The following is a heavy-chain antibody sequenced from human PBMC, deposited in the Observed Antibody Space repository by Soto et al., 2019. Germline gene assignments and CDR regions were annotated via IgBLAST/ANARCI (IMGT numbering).Heavy chain of an antibody. Sequence: SETLSLACTVSGGSISSGGYYGSWIRHHPGKGLEWIGYISYSGTSYYNSSLKRRLTISLDTSKNQFSLKLSSVTAADTAVYYCARDQAEKAYGMDVWGQGTTVTVSS. CDR1: GGSISSGGYY. V-gene: IGHV4-31*03. CDR3: ARDQAEKAYGMDV. CDR2: ISYSGTS. J-gene: IGHJ6*02.